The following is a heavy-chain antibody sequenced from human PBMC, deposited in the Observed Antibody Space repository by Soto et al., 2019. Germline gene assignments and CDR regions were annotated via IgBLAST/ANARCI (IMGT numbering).Heavy chain of an antibody. CDR2: INPSGGST. CDR3: ARQRSRRIYSGYDLITQSLYGMDV. V-gene: IGHV1-46*01. J-gene: IGHJ6*02. Sequence: ASVKVSCKASGYTFTSYYMHWVRQAPGQGLEWMGIINPSGGSTSYAQKFQGRVTMTRDTSTSTVYMELSSLRSEDTAMYYCARQRSRRIYSGYDLITQSLYGMDVWGQGTTVTVSS. CDR1: GYTFTSYY. D-gene: IGHD5-12*01.